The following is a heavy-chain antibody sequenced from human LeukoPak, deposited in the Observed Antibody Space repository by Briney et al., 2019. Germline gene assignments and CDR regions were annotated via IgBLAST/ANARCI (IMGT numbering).Heavy chain of an antibody. J-gene: IGHJ6*03. V-gene: IGHV1-18*01. D-gene: IGHD3-3*01. CDR2: ISAYNGNT. CDR3: ARSTIWVDYYYYYMDV. CDR1: GYTFTSYG. Sequence: ASVKVSCKASGYTFTSYGISWVRQAPGQGLEWMGWISAYNGNTNYAQKLQGRVTMTTDTPTSTAYMELRSLRSDDTAVYYCARSTIWVDYYYYYMDVWGKGTTVTVSS.